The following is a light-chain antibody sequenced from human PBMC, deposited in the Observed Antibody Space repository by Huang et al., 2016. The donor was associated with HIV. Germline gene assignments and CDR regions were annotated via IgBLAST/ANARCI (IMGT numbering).Light chain of an antibody. CDR2: AAS. CDR1: QNITSY. V-gene: IGKV1-39*01. J-gene: IGKJ1*01. Sequence: DIQMTQSPSSLSASVGNRFTIRCRASQNITSYLNWYQQKPGKPPKLLIYAASSLQSGVPSRFSGSGSGTDFTLIISSLQPEDFATYSCQQTYSTPRIFGQGTKVEIK. CDR3: QQTYSTPRI.